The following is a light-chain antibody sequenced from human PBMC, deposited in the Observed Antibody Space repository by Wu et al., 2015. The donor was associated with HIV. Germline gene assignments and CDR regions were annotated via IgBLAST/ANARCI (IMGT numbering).Light chain of an antibody. CDR3: QQNYNYPRT. J-gene: IGKJ2*01. CDR1: QDISNY. Sequence: AIRMTQSPPSLSASTGDRVTITCRASQDISNYLVWYQQKPGRAPNLLISSASTLESGVPSRFSGSGSGTQFTLTINCLQSEDFATYYCQQNYNYPRTFGQGTKRGDQT. CDR2: SAS. V-gene: IGKV1-8*01.